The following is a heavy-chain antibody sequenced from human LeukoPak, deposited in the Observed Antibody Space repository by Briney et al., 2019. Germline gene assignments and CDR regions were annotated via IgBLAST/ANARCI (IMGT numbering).Heavy chain of an antibody. CDR1: GGSFSGYY. Sequence: SETLSLTCAVYGGSFSGYYWSWIRQPPGKGPEWIGEINHSGSTNYNPSLKSRVTISVDTSKNQFSLKLSSVTAADTAVYYCARGLTMVRGVTDYWGQGTLVTVSS. CDR3: ARGLTMVRGVTDY. D-gene: IGHD3-10*01. J-gene: IGHJ4*02. V-gene: IGHV4-34*01. CDR2: INHSGST.